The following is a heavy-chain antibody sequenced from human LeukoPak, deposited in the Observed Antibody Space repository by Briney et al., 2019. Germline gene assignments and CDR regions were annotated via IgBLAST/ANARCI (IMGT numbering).Heavy chain of an antibody. D-gene: IGHD2-2*01. Sequence: SETLSLTCIVSGDSISSSHHYWAWIRQPPGKGLEWIGSIYYTGGAYYNPSLEGRVTISVDRSKNQFSLKVNSVTAADTAVYSCATYRFQYQLLLVFDDWGQGALVTVSS. CDR2: IYYTGGA. CDR3: ATYRFQYQLLLVFDD. J-gene: IGHJ4*02. V-gene: IGHV4-39*07. CDR1: GDSISSSHHY.